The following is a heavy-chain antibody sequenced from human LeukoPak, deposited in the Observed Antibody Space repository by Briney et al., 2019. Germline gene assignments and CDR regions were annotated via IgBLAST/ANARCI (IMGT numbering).Heavy chain of an antibody. V-gene: IGHV3-20*04. Sequence: GGSLRLSCAASAVTFDDYGMSWVRQAPGKGLEWVSGINWNGGSTGYAVSVKGRFTISRDNAKNSLYLQMNSLRAEDTALYYCAREGAGLQYFDYWGQGTLVTVSS. CDR2: INWNGGST. CDR3: AREGAGLQYFDY. D-gene: IGHD6-19*01. J-gene: IGHJ4*02. CDR1: AVTFDDYG.